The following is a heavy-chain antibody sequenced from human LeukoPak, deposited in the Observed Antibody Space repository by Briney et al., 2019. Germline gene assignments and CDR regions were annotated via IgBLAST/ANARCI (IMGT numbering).Heavy chain of an antibody. CDR1: GFTFSSYA. CDR3: AKRRGYSYGYYFDY. Sequence: GGSLRLSCAASGFTFSSYAVSWVRQAPGKGLEWVSAISGSGGSTYYADSVKGRFTISRDNSKNTLYLQMNSLRAEDTAVYYCAKRRGYSYGYYFDYWGQGTLVTVSS. V-gene: IGHV3-23*01. D-gene: IGHD5-18*01. CDR2: ISGSGGST. J-gene: IGHJ4*02.